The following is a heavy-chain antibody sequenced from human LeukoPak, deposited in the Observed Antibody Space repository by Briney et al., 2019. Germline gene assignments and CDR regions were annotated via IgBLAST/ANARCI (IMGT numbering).Heavy chain of an antibody. CDR3: AKGNSGEYYDTYFDS. D-gene: IGHD1-26*01. CDR1: GVIFSNYA. Sequence: GGSLRLSCAASGVIFSNYAMHWVRRAPGKGLEWVAVISYDGSNKYYADSVKGRFTISRDNSRNSLYLQMNSLRSEDTAFYYCAKGNSGEYYDTYFDSWGQGTLVAVSS. V-gene: IGHV3-30*04. CDR2: ISYDGSNK. J-gene: IGHJ4*02.